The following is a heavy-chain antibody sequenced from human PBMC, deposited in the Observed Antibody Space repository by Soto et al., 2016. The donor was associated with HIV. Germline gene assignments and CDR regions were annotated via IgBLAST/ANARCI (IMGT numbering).Heavy chain of an antibody. Sequence: EVQLVESGGGLVQPGGSLKLSCAASGFTFSGSAMHWVRQASGKGLEWAGRIRSKANNYATAYAASVKGRFTISRDDSKNTAYLQMDSLKTEDTAVYYCTEARYYCSGGSCPHWFDPWGQGTLVTVSS. CDR3: TEARYYCSGGSCPHWFDP. CDR1: GFTFSGSA. V-gene: IGHV3-73*01. D-gene: IGHD2-15*01. J-gene: IGHJ5*02. CDR2: IRSKANNYAT.